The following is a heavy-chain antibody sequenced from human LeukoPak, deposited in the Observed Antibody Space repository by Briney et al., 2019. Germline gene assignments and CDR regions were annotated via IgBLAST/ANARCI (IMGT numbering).Heavy chain of an antibody. CDR1: GFTFSSYG. CDR2: IRYDGSNK. D-gene: IGHD6-13*01. CDR3: AKDQGYSSSWGRTGWFDP. J-gene: IGHJ5*02. Sequence: GGSLRLSCAASGFTFSSYGMHWVRQAPGRGLEWVAFIRYDGSNKYYADSVKGRFTISRDNSKNTLYLQMNSLRAEDTAVYYCAKDQGYSSSWGRTGWFDPWGQGTLVTVSS. V-gene: IGHV3-30*02.